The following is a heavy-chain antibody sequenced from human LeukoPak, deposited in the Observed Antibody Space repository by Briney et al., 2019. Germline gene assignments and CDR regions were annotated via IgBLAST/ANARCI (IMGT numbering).Heavy chain of an antibody. J-gene: IGHJ4*02. V-gene: IGHV4-39*01. D-gene: IGHD6-19*01. Sequence: PSETLSLTCTVSGGSISSSSYYWGWIRQPPGKGLEWIGSIYYGGSTYYNPSLKSRVTISVDTSKNQFSLKLSSVTAADTAVYYCAKTVYSSGWYIDYWGQGTLVTVSS. CDR2: IYYGGST. CDR1: GGSISSSSYY. CDR3: AKTVYSSGWYIDY.